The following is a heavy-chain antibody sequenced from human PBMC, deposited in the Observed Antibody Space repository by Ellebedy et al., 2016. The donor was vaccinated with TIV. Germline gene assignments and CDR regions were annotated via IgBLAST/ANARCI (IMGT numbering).Heavy chain of an antibody. CDR3: ARRNRITMVRGVPYDAFDI. CDR2: TSYSGST. V-gene: IGHV4-59*08. CDR1: GGSLSRYS. J-gene: IGHJ3*02. D-gene: IGHD3-10*01. Sequence: MPSETLSLTCTVSGGSLSRYSWSWIRQPPGKGLEWIAYTSYSGSTNYNPSLKSRVTISIDTSKNKFSLKLSSVTAADTAVYYCARRNRITMVRGVPYDAFDIWGQGTMVTVSS.